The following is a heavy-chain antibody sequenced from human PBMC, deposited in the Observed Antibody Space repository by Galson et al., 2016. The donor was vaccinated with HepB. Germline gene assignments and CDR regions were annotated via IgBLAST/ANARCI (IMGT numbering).Heavy chain of an antibody. CDR3: ATDTRYAGYSFDF. D-gene: IGHD5-24*01. CDR1: GYTVTELS. Sequence: SVKVSCKVSGYTVTELSIHWVRQAPGKGLEWMGGFDPEDDETIYAQKFQGRVTMTEDALTETAYMELSNMRSEDTAVYYCATDTRYAGYSFDFWGHGTLVTVSS. V-gene: IGHV1-24*01. CDR2: FDPEDDET. J-gene: IGHJ4*01.